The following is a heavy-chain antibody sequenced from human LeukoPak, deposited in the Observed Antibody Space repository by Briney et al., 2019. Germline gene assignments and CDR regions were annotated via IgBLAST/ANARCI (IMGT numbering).Heavy chain of an antibody. CDR3: ARVWTDCYYYYYMDV. V-gene: IGHV3-21*01. J-gene: IGHJ6*03. CDR1: GFTFSSYA. Sequence: GGSLRLSCAASGFTFSSYAMSWVRQAPGKGLEWVSSISSSSSYIYYADSVKGRFTISRDNAKNSLYLQMNSLRAEDTAVYYCARVWTDCYYYYYMDVWGKGTTVTVSS. CDR2: ISSSSSYI. D-gene: IGHD2-21*01.